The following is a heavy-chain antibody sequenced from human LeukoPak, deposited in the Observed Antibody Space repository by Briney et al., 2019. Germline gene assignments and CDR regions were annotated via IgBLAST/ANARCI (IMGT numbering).Heavy chain of an antibody. D-gene: IGHD5-24*01. J-gene: IGHJ3*02. CDR2: ISYDGSNK. Sequence: QPGGSLRLSCAASGFTFSSYAMHWVRQAPGKGLEWVAVISYDGSNKYYADSVKGRFTISRDNSKNTLYLQMNSLRAEDTAVYYCARDGEVEMATIHAFDIWGQGTMVTVSS. CDR3: ARDGEVEMATIHAFDI. CDR1: GFTFSSYA. V-gene: IGHV3-30-3*01.